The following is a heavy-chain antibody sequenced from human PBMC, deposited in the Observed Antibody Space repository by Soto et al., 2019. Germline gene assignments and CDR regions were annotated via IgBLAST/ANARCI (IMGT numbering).Heavy chain of an antibody. V-gene: IGHV1-18*01. CDR1: GYTFTDYG. Sequence: QVQLVQSGAEVRKPGASVKVSCKASGYTFTDYGVSWVRQAPGQGLEWMGWINTYNAKTNYAPKIQARVTMTTDTSTTTAYMELKSLKTDDTAVYYCARDQYAVGGDFWGKGTQVTVPP. J-gene: IGHJ4*02. CDR3: ARDQYAVGGDF. CDR2: INTYNAKT. D-gene: IGHD1-26*01.